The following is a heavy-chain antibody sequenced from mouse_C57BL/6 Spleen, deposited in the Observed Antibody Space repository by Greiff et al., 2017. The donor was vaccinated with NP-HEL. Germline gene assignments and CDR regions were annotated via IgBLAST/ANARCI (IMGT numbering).Heavy chain of an antibody. D-gene: IGHD2-2*01. CDR3: TRSSTMVTTKGFSFFDY. CDR2: IDPETGGT. Sequence: QVQLKESGAELVRPGASVTLSCKASGYTFTDYEMHWVKQTPVHGLEWIGAIDPETGGTAYNQKFKGKAILTADKSSSTAYMELRSLTSEDSAVYYCTRSSTMVTTKGFSFFDYWGQGTTLTVSS. CDR1: GYTFTDYE. V-gene: IGHV1-15*01. J-gene: IGHJ2*01.